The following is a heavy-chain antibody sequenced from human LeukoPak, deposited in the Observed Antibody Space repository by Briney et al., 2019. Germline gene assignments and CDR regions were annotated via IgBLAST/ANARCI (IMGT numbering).Heavy chain of an antibody. CDR2: INHSGST. J-gene: IGHJ3*02. V-gene: IGHV4-34*01. Sequence: SETLSLTCAVYGGSFSGYYWSWIRQPPGKGLEWIGEINHSGSTNYNPSLKSRVTISVDTSKNQFSLKLSSVTAADTAVYYCARASYDSSGYPAPDAFDIWGQGTMVTVSS. CDR1: GGSFSGYY. CDR3: ARASYDSSGYPAPDAFDI. D-gene: IGHD3-22*01.